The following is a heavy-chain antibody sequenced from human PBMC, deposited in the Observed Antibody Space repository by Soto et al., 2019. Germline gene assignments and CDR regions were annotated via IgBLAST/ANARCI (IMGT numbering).Heavy chain of an antibody. J-gene: IGHJ6*03. CDR2: ISSSSSTI. CDR3: ARDGETAAVNYYYYYMDV. D-gene: IGHD3-22*01. V-gene: IGHV3-48*01. CDR1: GFTFSSYS. Sequence: EVQLVESGGGLVQPGGSLRLSCAASGFTFSSYSMNWVRQAPGKGLEWVSYISSSSSTIYYADSVKGRFTISRDNAKNSLYLQMNSLRAEDTAVYYCARDGETAAVNYYYYYMDVWGKGTTVTVSS.